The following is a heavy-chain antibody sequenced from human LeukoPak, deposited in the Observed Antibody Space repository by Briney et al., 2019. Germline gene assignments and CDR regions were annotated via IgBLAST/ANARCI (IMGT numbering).Heavy chain of an antibody. V-gene: IGHV4-39*01. CDR1: GCSISSSSYY. D-gene: IGHD2/OR15-2a*01. CDR2: IYYSGST. CDR3: ARPLDTTFFNAFDI. Sequence: SETLSLTCTVSGCSISSSSYYWGWLRQPPGKGLEWIGSIYYSGSTYYNPSLKSRVTISVDTSKNQFSLKLTSVTAADTAVYYCARPLDTTFFNAFDIWGQGTMVTVSS. J-gene: IGHJ3*02.